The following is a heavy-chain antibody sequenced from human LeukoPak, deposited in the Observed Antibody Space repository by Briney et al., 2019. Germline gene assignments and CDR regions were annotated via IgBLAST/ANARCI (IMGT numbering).Heavy chain of an antibody. CDR1: GGSISSSSYY. Sequence: PSETLSLTCTVSGGSISSSSYYWGWIRQPPGKGLEWIGSIYYSGSTYYNPFLKSRVTISVDTSKNQFSLKLSSVTAADTAVYYCARGYSYGYVTGSYYFDYWGQGTLVTVSS. D-gene: IGHD5-18*01. V-gene: IGHV4-39*07. J-gene: IGHJ4*02. CDR2: IYYSGST. CDR3: ARGYSYGYVTGSYYFDY.